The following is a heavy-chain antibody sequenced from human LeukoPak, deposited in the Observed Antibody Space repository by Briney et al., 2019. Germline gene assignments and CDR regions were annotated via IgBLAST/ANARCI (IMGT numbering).Heavy chain of an antibody. V-gene: IGHV1-2*02. Sequence: ASVKVSCKSSGYTFTGYYMHWVRQAPGQGLEWMGWSNPNSGGTNYAQKFQSSGTMTRDTSISTAYMELSRLRSDDTAVYYCASSYGDYSADYWGQGTLVTVSS. J-gene: IGHJ4*02. CDR3: ASSYGDYSADY. CDR1: GYTFTGYY. D-gene: IGHD4-17*01. CDR2: SNPNSGGT.